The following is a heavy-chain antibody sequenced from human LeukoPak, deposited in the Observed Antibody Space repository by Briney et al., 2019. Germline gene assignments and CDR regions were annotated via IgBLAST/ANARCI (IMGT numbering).Heavy chain of an antibody. CDR3: ARGSGEGGYCSSTSCLEYLDP. CDR1: GYTFTGYY. J-gene: IGHJ5*02. D-gene: IGHD2-2*01. CDR2: INPNSGGT. Sequence: AASVKVSCKASGYTFTGYYMHWVRQAPGQGLEWMGRINPNSGGTNYAQKFQGRVTMTRDTSISTAYMELSRLRSGDTAVYYCARGSGEGGYCSSTSCLEYLDPWGQGTLVTVSS. V-gene: IGHV1-2*06.